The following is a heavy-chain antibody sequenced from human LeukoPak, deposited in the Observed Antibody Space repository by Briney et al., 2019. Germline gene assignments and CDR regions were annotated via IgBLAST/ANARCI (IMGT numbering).Heavy chain of an antibody. CDR1: GGSISSDY. CDR3: ARGRVSSSTWYSTYYYYFYMDL. Sequence: SETLSLTCTVSGGSISSDYWSWIRQPPGKGLEWIGYIYFTGSTNFNPSLNGRVSISRDTTKNLFSLRLRSVTAADTAVYFCARGRVSSSTWYSTYYYYFYMDLWGKGTTVTVSS. D-gene: IGHD6-13*01. CDR2: IYFTGST. J-gene: IGHJ6*03. V-gene: IGHV4-59*01.